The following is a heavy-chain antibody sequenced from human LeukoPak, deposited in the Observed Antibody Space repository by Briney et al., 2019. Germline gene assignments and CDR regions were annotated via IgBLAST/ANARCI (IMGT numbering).Heavy chain of an antibody. D-gene: IGHD3-10*01. CDR1: GYTFNSYA. CDR2: ISGSGGST. Sequence: GGSLRLSCAASGYTFNSYAMSWVRQAPGKGLEWVSAISGSGGSTYYTDSVKGRFTISRDNSKNTLYLQMNSLRAEDTALYYCAKEPASGSCFDYWGQGTLVTVSS. J-gene: IGHJ4*02. V-gene: IGHV3-23*01. CDR3: AKEPASGSCFDY.